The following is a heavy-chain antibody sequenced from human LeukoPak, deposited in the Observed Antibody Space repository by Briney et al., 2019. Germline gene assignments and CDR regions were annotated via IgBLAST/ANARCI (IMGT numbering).Heavy chain of an antibody. CDR2: IYHSGST. V-gene: IGHV4-30-2*01. Sequence: SQTLSLTCAISGGSISSGGYSWSWIRQPPGKGLEWIGYIYHSGSTYYNPSLKSRVTISVDRSKNQFSLKLSSVTAADTAVYYCAWTDTVTSRAFDYWGQGTLVTVSS. J-gene: IGHJ4*02. CDR3: AWTDTVTSRAFDY. D-gene: IGHD4-17*01. CDR1: GGSISSGGYS.